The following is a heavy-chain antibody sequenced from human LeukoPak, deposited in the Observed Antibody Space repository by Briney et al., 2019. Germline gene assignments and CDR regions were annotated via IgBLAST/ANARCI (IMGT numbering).Heavy chain of an antibody. CDR1: GGSISSGGYY. CDR3: ARQGYRECWYFDL. Sequence: SQTLSLTCTVSGGSISSGGYYWSWIRQPPGKGLEWIGYIYHSGSTYYNPSLKSRVTISVDTSKNQFSLKLSSVTAADTAVYYCARQGYRECWYFDLWGRGTLVTVSS. D-gene: IGHD5-12*01. CDR2: IYHSGST. V-gene: IGHV4-30-2*01. J-gene: IGHJ2*01.